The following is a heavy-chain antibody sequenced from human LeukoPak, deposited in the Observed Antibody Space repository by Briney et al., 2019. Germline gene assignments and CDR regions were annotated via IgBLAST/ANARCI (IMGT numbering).Heavy chain of an antibody. J-gene: IGHJ6*02. D-gene: IGHD3-16*01. V-gene: IGHV3-30*18. CDR3: AKARPVPRGYAHGMDV. CDR1: EFIVNNNY. CDR2: ISYDGSNK. Sequence: GGSLRLSCAASEFIVNNNYMNWVRQAPGKGLEWVAVISYDGSNKYYADSVKGRFTISRDNSKNTLYLQMNSLRAKDTAVYYCAKARPVPRGYAHGMDVWGQGTTVTVSS.